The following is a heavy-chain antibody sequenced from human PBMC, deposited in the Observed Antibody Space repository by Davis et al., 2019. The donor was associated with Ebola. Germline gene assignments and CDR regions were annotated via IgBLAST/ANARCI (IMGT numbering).Heavy chain of an antibody. Sequence: SETLSLTCAISGDSVSSNSAAWNWIRQSPSRGLEWLGRTYYRSKWYNDYAVSVKSRITINPDTSKNQFSLQLNSVTPEDTALYYCAKGLLGGATAGFDPWGQGTLVTVSS. CDR1: GDSVSSNSAA. D-gene: IGHD1-26*01. CDR3: AKGLLGGATAGFDP. V-gene: IGHV6-1*01. CDR2: TYYRSKWYN. J-gene: IGHJ5*02.